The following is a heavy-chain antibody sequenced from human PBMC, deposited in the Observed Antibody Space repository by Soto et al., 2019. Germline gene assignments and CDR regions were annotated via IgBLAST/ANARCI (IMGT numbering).Heavy chain of an antibody. J-gene: IGHJ4*02. Sequence: GASVKVSCKASGYTFTDYDIMWVRQVTGQGLEWMGWMNAKSGNTGFAQKFQGRVTMTWDSSISTGYMEMSSLRSEDTAVYYCARGYFDRSGYYPIDHWGQGTLVTVSS. D-gene: IGHD3-22*01. CDR2: MNAKSGNT. CDR1: GYTFTDYD. V-gene: IGHV1-8*01. CDR3: ARGYFDRSGYYPIDH.